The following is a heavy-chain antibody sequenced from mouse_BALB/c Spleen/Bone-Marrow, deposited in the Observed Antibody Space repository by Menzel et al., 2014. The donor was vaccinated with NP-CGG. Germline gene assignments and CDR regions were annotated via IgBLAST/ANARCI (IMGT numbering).Heavy chain of an antibody. D-gene: IGHD3-1*01. J-gene: IGHJ4*01. CDR3: AKNWGYGYAMDY. V-gene: IGHV2-5*01. CDR2: IWRGGST. CDR1: GFSLTSYG. Sequence: QVQLQQSGPGLVQPSQSLSITCTVSGFSLTSYGVHWVRQSPGEGLEWLGVIWRGGSTDYNAAFMSRLSITKDNSKSQVFFKMNSLQADDTAIYYCAKNWGYGYAMDYWGQGTSVTVSS.